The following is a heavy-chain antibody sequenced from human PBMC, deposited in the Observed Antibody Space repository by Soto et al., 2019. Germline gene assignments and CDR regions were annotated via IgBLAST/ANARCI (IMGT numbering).Heavy chain of an antibody. V-gene: IGHV3-21*01. CDR3: ARYWSASAGYSSGWFDY. J-gene: IGHJ4*02. CDR2: ISSSSSYI. D-gene: IGHD6-19*01. CDR1: GFTFSSYS. Sequence: GGSLRLSCAASGFTFSSYSMNWVRQAPGKGLEWVSSISSSSSYIYYADSVKGRFTISRDNAKNSLYLQMNSLRAEDTAVYYCARYWSASAGYSSGWFDYWGQGTLVTVSS.